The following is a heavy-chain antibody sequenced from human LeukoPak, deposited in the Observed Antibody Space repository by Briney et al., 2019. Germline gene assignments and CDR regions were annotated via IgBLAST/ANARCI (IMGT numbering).Heavy chain of an antibody. Sequence: GGSLRLFCSASGFTFSSYAMHWVRQAPGKGLEYVSAISSNGGSTYYADSVKGRFTISRDNSKNTLYLQMSSLRAEDTAVYYCVKGEGYCSSTSCYGDYWGQGTLVTVSS. CDR2: ISSNGGST. CDR3: VKGEGYCSSTSCYGDY. D-gene: IGHD2-2*01. J-gene: IGHJ4*02. CDR1: GFTFSSYA. V-gene: IGHV3-64D*06.